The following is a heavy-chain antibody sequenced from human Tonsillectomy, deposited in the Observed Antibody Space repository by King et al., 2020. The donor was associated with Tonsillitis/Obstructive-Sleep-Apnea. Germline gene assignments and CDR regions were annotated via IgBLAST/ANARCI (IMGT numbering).Heavy chain of an antibody. CDR3: ARYYGSGSYRVDYFDY. CDR1: GFTFSSYE. Sequence: VQLVESGGGLVQPGGSLRLSCAASGFTFSSYEMNWVRQAPGKGLEWVSYISRSGNTIYYADSVRGRFTISRDNAKNSLYLQMNSLRAEDTAVYYCARYYGSGSYRVDYFDYWGQGTLVTVSS. J-gene: IGHJ4*02. V-gene: IGHV3-48*03. CDR2: ISRSGNTI. D-gene: IGHD3-10*01.